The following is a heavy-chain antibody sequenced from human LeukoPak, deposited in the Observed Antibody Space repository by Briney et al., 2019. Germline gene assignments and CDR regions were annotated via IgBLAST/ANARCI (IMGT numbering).Heavy chain of an antibody. CDR3: ARDRYYYGSGSRTFDY. CDR1: GYTFTSYG. J-gene: IGHJ4*02. V-gene: IGHV1-18*01. CDR2: ISAYNGNT. D-gene: IGHD3-10*01. Sequence: GASVKVSCKASGYTFTSYGISWVRQAPGQGLEWMGWISAYNGNTNYAQKLQGRVTMTTDTSTSTAYMELRSLRSDDTAVYYCARDRYYYGSGSRTFDYWGQGTLVTVSS.